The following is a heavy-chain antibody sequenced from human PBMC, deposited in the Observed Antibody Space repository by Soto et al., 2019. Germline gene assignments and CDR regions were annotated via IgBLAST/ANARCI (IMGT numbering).Heavy chain of an antibody. CDR1: GFTFSSYG. CDR2: ISYDGSNK. J-gene: IGHJ4*02. D-gene: IGHD6-13*01. Sequence: QVQLVESAGGVVQPGRSLRLSCAASGFTFSSYGMHWVRQAPGKGLEWVAVISYDGSNKYYADSVKGRFTISRDNSKNTLYPQMNSLRAEDTAVYYCAYSSSWYYCDYWGQGTVVTVSS. V-gene: IGHV3-30*03. CDR3: AYSSSWYYCDY.